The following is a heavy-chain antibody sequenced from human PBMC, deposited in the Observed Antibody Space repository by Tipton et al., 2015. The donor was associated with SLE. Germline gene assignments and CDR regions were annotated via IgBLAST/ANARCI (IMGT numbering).Heavy chain of an antibody. CDR1: GFTFSSHA. J-gene: IGHJ3*02. CDR2: ISYDGSNK. CDR3: ARAPGIAAPGAFDI. D-gene: IGHD6-13*01. Sequence: SLRLSCAASGFTFSSHAMHWVRQAPGKGLEWVAVISYDGSNKYYADFVKGRFTISRDNSKNTLYLQMNSLRAEDTAVYYCARAPGIAAPGAFDIWGQGTMVTVSS. V-gene: IGHV3-30*04.